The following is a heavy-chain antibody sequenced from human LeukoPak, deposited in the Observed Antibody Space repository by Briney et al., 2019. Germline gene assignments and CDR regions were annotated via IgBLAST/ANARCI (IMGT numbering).Heavy chain of an antibody. CDR2: INHSGST. CDR3: ARADDYGGNVGFDI. D-gene: IGHD4-23*01. CDR1: GGSFSGYY. Sequence: SETLSLTCAVYGGSFSGYYWSWIRQPPGKGLEWIGEINHSGSTNYNPSLKSRVTISVDTSKNQFSLKLSSVTAADTAVYYCARADDYGGNVGFDIWGQGTMVTVSS. J-gene: IGHJ3*02. V-gene: IGHV4-34*01.